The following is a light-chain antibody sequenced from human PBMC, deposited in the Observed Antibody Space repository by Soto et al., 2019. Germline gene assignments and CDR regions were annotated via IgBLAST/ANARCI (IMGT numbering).Light chain of an antibody. J-gene: IGLJ2*01. Sequence: QSVLTQPASVSGSPGQSITISCTGTSSDVGDYNYVSWYQQHPGRAPKIVIYDVNNRPSGVSNRFSVSKSGNTASLTISGLQAEDEADYFCSLYTSTNTLIFGGGTKVTVL. CDR1: SSDVGDYNY. CDR3: SLYTSTNTLI. V-gene: IGLV2-14*01. CDR2: DVN.